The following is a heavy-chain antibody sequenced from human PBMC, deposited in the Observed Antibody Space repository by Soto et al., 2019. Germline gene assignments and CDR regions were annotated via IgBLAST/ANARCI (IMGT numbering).Heavy chain of an antibody. Sequence: PVELSCKASGYTFTSYDINWGRQATGQGLEWMGWMNPNSGNTGYEQKFQGRVTMTRNTSISTAYMELSSLRYEDTAVYYCAKVQSITIFGVVQPPFYGMDVWGQGTTVTVSS. CDR1: GYTFTSYD. CDR3: AKVQSITIFGVVQPPFYGMDV. V-gene: IGHV1-8*01. CDR2: MNPNSGNT. J-gene: IGHJ6*02. D-gene: IGHD3-3*01.